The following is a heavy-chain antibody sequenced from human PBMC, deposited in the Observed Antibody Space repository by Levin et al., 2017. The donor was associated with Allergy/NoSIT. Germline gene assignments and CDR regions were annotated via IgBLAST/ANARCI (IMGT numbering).Heavy chain of an antibody. V-gene: IGHV3-53*01. D-gene: IGHD3-10*01. CDR3: ARVRGVHMDV. CDR2: IYTGGST. CDR1: GFTVSSSY. Sequence: SCAASGFTVSSSYMTWVRQAPGKGLEWVSVIYTGGSTYYADSVQGRFTISRDNSKNTLYFQMNSLRAEDTAVYYCARVRGVHMDVWGKGTTVTVSS. J-gene: IGHJ6*03.